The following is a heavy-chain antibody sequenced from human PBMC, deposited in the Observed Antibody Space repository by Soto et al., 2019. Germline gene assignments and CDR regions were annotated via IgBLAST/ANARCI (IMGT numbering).Heavy chain of an antibody. V-gene: IGHV1-69*06. CDR3: ARVIAVAGTDWCEP. CDR1: GGAFSSYA. J-gene: IGHJ5*02. Sequence: ASEKVSCKASGGAFSSYAISWVRQAPGEGLEWMGGIIPIFGTADYAQKFQGRVTISADKSTSTAYMELSSLRSEETAVYYCARVIAVAGTDWCEPWGQGTLVTVSS. CDR2: IIPIFGTA. D-gene: IGHD6-19*01.